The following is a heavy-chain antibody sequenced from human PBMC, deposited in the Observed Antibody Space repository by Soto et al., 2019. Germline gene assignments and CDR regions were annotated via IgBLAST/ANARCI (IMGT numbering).Heavy chain of an antibody. V-gene: IGHV4-59*01. CDR1: GGSISSYY. Sequence: SETLSLTCTVSGGSISSYYWSWIRQPPGKGLEWIGYIYYSGSTNYNPSLKSRVTISVDTSKNQFSLKLSSVTAADTAVYYCARVRSWYSSSPDFDYWGQGTLVTVSS. D-gene: IGHD6-6*01. CDR3: ARVRSWYSSSPDFDY. CDR2: IYYSGST. J-gene: IGHJ4*02.